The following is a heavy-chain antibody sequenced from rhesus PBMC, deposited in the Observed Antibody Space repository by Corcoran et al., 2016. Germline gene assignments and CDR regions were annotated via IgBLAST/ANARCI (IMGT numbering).Heavy chain of an antibody. V-gene: IGHV2S2*01. CDR2: IDWDDDK. CDR1: GFSLSTPGMR. D-gene: IGHD6-25*01. CDR3: ARANSGSWKFDY. J-gene: IGHJ4*01. Sequence: QVTLKESGPALVKPTQTLTLTCTFSGFSLSTPGMRVTWIRQPPGKALEWLARIDWDDDKYYSTSMRSRLTNSNDTSKNQVVLTMTNRDPGDTATYYCARANSGSWKFDYWGQGVLVTVSS.